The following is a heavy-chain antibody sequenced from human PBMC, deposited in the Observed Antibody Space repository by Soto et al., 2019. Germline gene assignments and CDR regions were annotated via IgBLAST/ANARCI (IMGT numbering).Heavy chain of an antibody. J-gene: IGHJ5*02. CDR1: GFTVNNSI. CDR2: INDNGEVI. CDR3: AKGGLRRRLDP. V-gene: IGHV3-23*01. Sequence: PGGSLRLACAASGFTVNNSIMTWVRQAPGKGLERVSGINDNGEVIYYADSVKGRFTLSRDSAKNTMYLQMNSLTVDDTAVYYCAKGGLRRRLDPWGRGIQVTVSS.